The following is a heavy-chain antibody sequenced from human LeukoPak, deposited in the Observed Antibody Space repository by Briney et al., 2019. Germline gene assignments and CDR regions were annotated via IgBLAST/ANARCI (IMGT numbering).Heavy chain of an antibody. J-gene: IGHJ6*03. CDR2: IKQDGSEK. V-gene: IGHV3-7*01. D-gene: IGHD5-24*01. CDR3: ARTPSRWLQSYYYYMDV. CDR1: GFTFSSYA. Sequence: PGGSLRLSCAASGFTFSSYAMSWVRQAPGKGLEWVANIKQDGSEKYYVDSVKGRFTISRDNAKNSLYLQMNSLRAEDTAVYYCARTPSRWLQSYYYYMDVWGKGTTVTVSS.